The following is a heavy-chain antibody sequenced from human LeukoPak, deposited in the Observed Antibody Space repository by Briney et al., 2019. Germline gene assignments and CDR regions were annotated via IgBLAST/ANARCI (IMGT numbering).Heavy chain of an antibody. CDR1: GFTFSSYS. CDR3: AKGGRGWLQLLYYFDY. CDR2: ISSSSTYL. D-gene: IGHD5-24*01. J-gene: IGHJ4*02. Sequence: TGGSLRLSCAASGFTFSSYSMNWVRQAPGKGLEWVSSISSSSTYLYYADSVKGRFTISRDNAKKSLYLEINSLRAEDTAVYFCAKGGRGWLQLLYYFDYWGQGTLVTVSS. V-gene: IGHV3-21*01.